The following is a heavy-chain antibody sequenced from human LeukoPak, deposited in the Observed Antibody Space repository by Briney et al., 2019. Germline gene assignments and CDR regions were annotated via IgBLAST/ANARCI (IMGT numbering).Heavy chain of an antibody. J-gene: IGHJ5*02. V-gene: IGHV4-39*02. CDR3: TRIASPWFDP. CDR1: GGSISSNSDY. D-gene: IGHD6-6*01. Sequence: SETLSLTCSVSGGSISSNSDYWGWIRQPPGKGLEWLGSIYYSGSTYHNPSLKSRVAISVDTSKNHFSLRLSSVTAADTAVYYCTRIASPWFDPWGQGTLVTVSS. CDR2: IYYSGST.